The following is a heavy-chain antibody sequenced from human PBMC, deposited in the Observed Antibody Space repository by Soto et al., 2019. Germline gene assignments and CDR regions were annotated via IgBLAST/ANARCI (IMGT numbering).Heavy chain of an antibody. Sequence: QVQLVESGGGVVQPGRSLRLSCAASGFTFSSYGMHWVRQAPGKGLEWVAVISYDGSNKYYADSVKGRFTISRDNSKNTLYLQMNSLGAEDPAVYYCAKGVVVVAAPYYYDSSGYSLFDYWGQGTLVTVSS. D-gene: IGHD3-22*01. J-gene: IGHJ4*02. CDR2: ISYDGSNK. CDR1: GFTFSSYG. CDR3: AKGVVVVAAPYYYDSSGYSLFDY. V-gene: IGHV3-30*18.